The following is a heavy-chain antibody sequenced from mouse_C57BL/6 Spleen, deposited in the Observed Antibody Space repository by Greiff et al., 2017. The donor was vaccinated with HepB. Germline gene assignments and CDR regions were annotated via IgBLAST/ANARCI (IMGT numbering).Heavy chain of an antibody. CDR3: ARSGGSSYDWFAY. Sequence: QVQLQQPGAELVRPGTSVKLSCKASGYTFTSYWMHWVKQRPGQGLEWIGVIDPSDSYTNYNQKFKCKATLTVDTSSSTAYMQLSSLTSDDSAVYYWARSGGSSYDWFAYWGQGTLVTVSA. V-gene: IGHV1-59*01. J-gene: IGHJ3*01. CDR2: IDPSDSYT. CDR1: GYTFTSYW. D-gene: IGHD1-1*01.